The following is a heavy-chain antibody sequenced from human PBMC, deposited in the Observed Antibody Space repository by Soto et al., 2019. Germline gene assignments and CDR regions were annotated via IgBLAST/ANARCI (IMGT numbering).Heavy chain of an antibody. CDR1: GFSLSTSGVG. V-gene: IGHV2-5*02. J-gene: IGHJ6*02. Sequence: QITLKESGPTLVKPTQTLTLTCTFSGFSLSTSGVGVGWIRQPPGKALEWLALIYWDDDKRYSPSLKSRLTITKDTSKNQVVLTMTNMDPVDTATYYCAHGSAYDYVWGSYRPAPGGMDVWGQGTTVTVSS. CDR2: IYWDDDK. CDR3: AHGSAYDYVWGSYRPAPGGMDV. D-gene: IGHD3-16*02.